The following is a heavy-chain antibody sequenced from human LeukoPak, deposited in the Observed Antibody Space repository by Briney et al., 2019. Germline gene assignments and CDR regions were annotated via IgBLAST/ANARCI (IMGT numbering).Heavy chain of an antibody. V-gene: IGHV4-59*01. Sequence: SETLSLTCSVSGGSIRSYYWSWIRQPPGKGLEWIGSIYHSGSTYDNPSLKSRVTISVDTSKNQFSLKLSSVTAADTAVFYCASLTTADAFDIWGQGTMVTVSS. CDR1: GGSIRSYY. D-gene: IGHD3-22*01. CDR3: ASLTTADAFDI. J-gene: IGHJ3*02. CDR2: IYHSGST.